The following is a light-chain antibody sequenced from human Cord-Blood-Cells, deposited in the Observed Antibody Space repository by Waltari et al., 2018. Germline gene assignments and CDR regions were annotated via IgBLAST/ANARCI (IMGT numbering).Light chain of an antibody. CDR1: QSISSY. Sequence: DIQMTQSPSSLSASVGDRVTITCRASQSISSYLNWYQQKPGKAPNLLIYAASSWQSGVPSRLSGSGSGTDFTLTISSLQPEDFATYYCQQSYSTPYTFGQGTKLEIK. J-gene: IGKJ2*01. V-gene: IGKV1-39*01. CDR3: QQSYSTPYT. CDR2: AAS.